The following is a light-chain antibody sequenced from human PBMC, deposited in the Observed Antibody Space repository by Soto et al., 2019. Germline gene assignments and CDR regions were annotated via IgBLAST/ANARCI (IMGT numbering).Light chain of an antibody. CDR2: EDN. Sequence: NFMLTQPHSVSESPGKTVTISCTRSSGSIASNYVQWYQQRLGSAPTTVIYEDNQRPSGVPDRFSGSIDSSSNSASLTISGLKTEDEADYYCQSYDSSNQNVVFGGGTKLTVL. V-gene: IGLV6-57*04. CDR1: SGSIASNY. J-gene: IGLJ2*01. CDR3: QSYDSSNQNVV.